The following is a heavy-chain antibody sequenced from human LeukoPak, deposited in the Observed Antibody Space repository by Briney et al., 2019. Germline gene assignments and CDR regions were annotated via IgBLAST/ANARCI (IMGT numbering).Heavy chain of an antibody. CDR1: GFTFSNAW. J-gene: IGHJ4*02. Sequence: TGGSLRLSCAAPGFTFSNAWMSWARQAPGKGLEWVGRIKSKTDGETTDYATPVKGRFTISRDDSKNTLYLQMSSLKTEDTAVYHCTTMTVVPTDYWGQGTLVTVSS. D-gene: IGHD2-2*01. V-gene: IGHV3-15*01. CDR3: TTMTVVPTDY. CDR2: IKSKTDGETT.